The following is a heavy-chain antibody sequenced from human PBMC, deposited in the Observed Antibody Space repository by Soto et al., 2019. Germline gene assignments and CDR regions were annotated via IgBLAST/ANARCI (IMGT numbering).Heavy chain of an antibody. CDR3: ARTPPGYSSSWYWFDP. V-gene: IGHV6-1*01. D-gene: IGHD6-13*01. CDR1: GDSVASNIAA. Sequence: HTLTLTCIIYGDSVASNIAACHLIRQCPSRGLELLGRTYYRSKWYNDYAVSVKSRIAIKPDTSKNQFSLQLNSVTPEDTAVYYCARTPPGYSSSWYWFDPWGQGTLLTVSS. J-gene: IGHJ5*02. CDR2: TYYRSKWYN.